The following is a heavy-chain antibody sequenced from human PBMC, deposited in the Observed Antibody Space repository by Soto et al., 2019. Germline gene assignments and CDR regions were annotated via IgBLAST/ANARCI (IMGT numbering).Heavy chain of an antibody. Sequence: EVQLVESGGGLVQPGRSLRLSCAASGFTFDDYAMHWVRQAPGKGLEWVSGISWNSGSIGYADSVKGRFTISRDNAKDSLYLLMNHRRAEDTSLYYCAKVYPRYSSILTYWYFDLWGRGTLVTGSS. CDR2: ISWNSGSI. D-gene: IGHD6-13*01. CDR3: AKVYPRYSSILTYWYFDL. V-gene: IGHV3-9*01. J-gene: IGHJ2*01. CDR1: GFTFDDYA.